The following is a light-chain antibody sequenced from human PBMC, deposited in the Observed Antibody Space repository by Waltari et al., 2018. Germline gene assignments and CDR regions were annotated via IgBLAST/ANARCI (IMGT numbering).Light chain of an antibody. Sequence: QSALTQPASVSGSPGPSITIPCTGTSSAVRSYNVVSGYQQHPGKAPKLMIYEVSKRPSGVSNRFSGSKSGNTASLTISGLQAEDEADYYYCSYAGSSIFYVFGTGTKVTVL. CDR2: EVS. CDR1: SSAVRSYNV. V-gene: IGLV2-23*02. CDR3: CSYAGSSIFYV. J-gene: IGLJ1*01.